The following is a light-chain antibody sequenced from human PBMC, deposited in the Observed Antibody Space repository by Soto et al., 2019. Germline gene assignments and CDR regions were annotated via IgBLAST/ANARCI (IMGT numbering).Light chain of an antibody. V-gene: IGKV1-16*02. Sequence: DIQMTQSPSSLSASVGDRVTITCRASQGINNHLAWFQQRSGKAPKSLIYSASILQSGVPSKFSGSGSGTDFTLTINSLQPEDFATYYCQQPNTYPYTFGQGTKLEIK. CDR2: SAS. CDR1: QGINNH. CDR3: QQPNTYPYT. J-gene: IGKJ2*01.